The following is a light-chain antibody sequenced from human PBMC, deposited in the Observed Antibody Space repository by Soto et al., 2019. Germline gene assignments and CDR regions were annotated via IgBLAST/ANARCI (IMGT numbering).Light chain of an antibody. V-gene: IGLV1-40*01. CDR1: SSNIGAGYD. CDR3: QSYDSSYV. CDR2: GNS. Sequence: QSALTQPPSVSGAPGQRVTISCTGSSSNIGAGYDVHWYQQLPGTAPKLLIYGNSNRPSGVPDRFSGSKSGTSASLAITGLQAEDEADYYCQSYDSSYVFGTGTQLTVL. J-gene: IGLJ1*01.